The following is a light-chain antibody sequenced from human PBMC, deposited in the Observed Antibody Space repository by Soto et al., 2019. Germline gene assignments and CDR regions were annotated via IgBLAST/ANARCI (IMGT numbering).Light chain of an antibody. CDR2: GAS. J-gene: IGKJ1*01. CDR1: QNVRSN. V-gene: IGKV3-15*01. CDR3: QQDYNSWT. Sequence: EIVMTQSPATLSVSPGERATLSCRASQNVRSNLAWYQQKPGQAPRLLIYGASTRATGIPARFSGRGSGTDFTLTISSLQPEDFAVYYCQQDYNSWTFGQGTKVDIK.